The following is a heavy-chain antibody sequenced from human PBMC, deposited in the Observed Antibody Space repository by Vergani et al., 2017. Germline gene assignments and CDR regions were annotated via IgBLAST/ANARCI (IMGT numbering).Heavy chain of an antibody. D-gene: IGHD2-21*01. V-gene: IGHV4-59*01. J-gene: IGHJ4*02. Sequence: QVQLQESGPGLVPPSETLSLTCSVSGDSMNTYYWTWIRQPPGKGLEWIGYIYDSGDTKYNPSFKSRVTMSLDTSKNQFSLNLYSVTAADTAVYYCARGALWWLRQIDSWGQGTLVTVSS. CDR2: IYDSGDT. CDR1: GDSMNTYY. CDR3: ARGALWWLRQIDS.